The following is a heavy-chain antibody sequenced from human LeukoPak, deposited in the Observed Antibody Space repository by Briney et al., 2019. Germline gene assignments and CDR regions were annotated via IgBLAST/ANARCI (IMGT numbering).Heavy chain of an antibody. CDR2: ISSSSSYI. Sequence: GGSLRLSCAASGFTFSSYSMNWVRQAPGKGLEWVSSISSSSSYIYYADSVKGRFTISRDNAKNSLYLQMNSLRAEDTAVYYCARDGGDSGYSDFDYWGQGTLVTVSS. CDR1: GFTFSSYS. V-gene: IGHV3-21*01. J-gene: IGHJ4*02. CDR3: ARDGGDSGYSDFDY. D-gene: IGHD5-12*01.